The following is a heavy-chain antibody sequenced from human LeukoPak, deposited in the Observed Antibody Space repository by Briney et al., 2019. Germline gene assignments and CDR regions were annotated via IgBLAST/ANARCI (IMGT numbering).Heavy chain of an antibody. CDR3: ARQEYSSSSPDY. Sequence: VESLKISCKGSGYSFTSYWIAWVRQMPGKGLEWMGIIYPGDSDTRYSPSFQGQVTISADKSVSTAYLQWSSLKASDTAMYYCARQEYSSSSPDYWGQGTLVTVSS. CDR2: IYPGDSDT. D-gene: IGHD6-6*01. CDR1: GYSFTSYW. J-gene: IGHJ4*02. V-gene: IGHV5-51*01.